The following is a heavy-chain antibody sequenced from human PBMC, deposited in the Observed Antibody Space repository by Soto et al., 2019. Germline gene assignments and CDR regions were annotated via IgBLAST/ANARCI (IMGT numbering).Heavy chain of an antibody. CDR2: IIPIFGTA. D-gene: IGHD3-22*01. CDR1: GGTFSSYA. Sequence: GASVKVSCKASGGTFSSYAISWVRQAPGQGLEWMGGIIPIFGTANYAQKFQGRVTITADKSTSTAYMELSSLRSEDTAVYYCASSGENYYDSSGYSRPFDYWGQGTLVTVSS. J-gene: IGHJ4*02. V-gene: IGHV1-69*06. CDR3: ASSGENYYDSSGYSRPFDY.